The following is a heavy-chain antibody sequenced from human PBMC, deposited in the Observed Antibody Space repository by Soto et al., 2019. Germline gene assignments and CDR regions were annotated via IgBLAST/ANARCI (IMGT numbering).Heavy chain of an antibody. Sequence: GESLKISCNGSGYNFAGYWIAWVRQMPGKGLELMGIIYPSDSDTRYRPSFQGRVTISADKSISSAYLQWSSLRASDTAMYYCARGGVSTRTFDYWGQGTPVTVSS. J-gene: IGHJ4*02. CDR2: IYPSDSDT. V-gene: IGHV5-51*01. CDR1: GYNFAGYW. CDR3: ARGGVSTRTFDY. D-gene: IGHD3-3*01.